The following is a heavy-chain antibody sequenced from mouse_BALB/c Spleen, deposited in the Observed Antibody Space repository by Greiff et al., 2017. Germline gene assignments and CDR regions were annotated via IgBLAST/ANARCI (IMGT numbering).Heavy chain of an antibody. V-gene: IGHV1-4*01. D-gene: IGHD2-4*01. Sequence: VQGVESGAELARPGASVKMSCKASGYTFTSYTMHWVKQRPGQGLEWIGYINPSSGYTNYNQKFKDKATLTADKSSSTAYMQLSSLTSEDSAVYYCARWGDYDDYYAMDYGGQGTSVTVSS. CDR2: INPSSGYT. CDR3: ARWGDYDDYYAMDY. CDR1: GYTFTSYT. J-gene: IGHJ4*01.